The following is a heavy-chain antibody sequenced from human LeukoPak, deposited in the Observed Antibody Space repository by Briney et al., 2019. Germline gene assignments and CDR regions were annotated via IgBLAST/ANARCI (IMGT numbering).Heavy chain of an antibody. CDR1: GFTFSEYY. V-gene: IGHV3-11*03. Sequence: PGGSLRLSCAASGFTFSEYYMSWIRQAPGKGLEWFSYISSSNNFRNYADSVKGRFTISRDNAKNSLYLQMNSLRAEDTAVYYCARPRYYDSSGYYFDIWGQGTMVTVSS. CDR3: ARPRYYDSSGYYFDI. D-gene: IGHD3-22*01. J-gene: IGHJ3*02. CDR2: ISSSNNFR.